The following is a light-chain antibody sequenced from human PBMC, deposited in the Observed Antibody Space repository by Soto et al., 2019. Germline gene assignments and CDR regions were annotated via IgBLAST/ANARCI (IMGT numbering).Light chain of an antibody. Sequence: QSALTQPASVSGSPGQSITISCTGTSSDVGGYNFVSWLQHHPGKAPKLMLYEVTNRPSGVPDRFSGSKSGNTASLTISGLQAEDEADYYCTSYRSGGTRAFGTGTKLTVL. CDR2: EVT. V-gene: IGLV2-14*01. J-gene: IGLJ1*01. CDR1: SSDVGGYNF. CDR3: TSYRSGGTRA.